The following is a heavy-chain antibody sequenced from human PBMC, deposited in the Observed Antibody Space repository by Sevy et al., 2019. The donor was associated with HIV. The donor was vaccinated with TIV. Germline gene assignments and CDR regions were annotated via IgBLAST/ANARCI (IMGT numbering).Heavy chain of an antibody. J-gene: IGHJ4*02. Sequence: GGSLRLSCAASRFTFSSYSMNWVRQAPGKGLEWVSYISSSSSTIYDADSVKGRFTISRDNAKNSLYLQMNSLRDEDTAVYYCAGSITMVRGVIITGPYFDYWGPGTLVTVSS. CDR1: RFTFSSYS. CDR2: ISSSSSTI. V-gene: IGHV3-48*02. CDR3: AGSITMVRGVIITGPYFDY. D-gene: IGHD3-10*01.